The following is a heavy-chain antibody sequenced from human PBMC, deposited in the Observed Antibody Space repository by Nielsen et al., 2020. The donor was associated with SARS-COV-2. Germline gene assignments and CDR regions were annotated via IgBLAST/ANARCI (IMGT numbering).Heavy chain of an antibody. CDR3: AREMATIGYGMDV. V-gene: IGHV4-59*12. J-gene: IGHJ6*02. CDR2: IYYSGST. D-gene: IGHD5-24*01. CDR1: GGSISSYY. Sequence: LETLSLTCTVSGGSISSYYWSWIRQPPGKGLEWIGYIYYSGSTNYNPSLKSRVTISVDTSKNQFSLKLSSVTAADTAVYYCAREMATIGYGMDVWGQGTTVTVSS.